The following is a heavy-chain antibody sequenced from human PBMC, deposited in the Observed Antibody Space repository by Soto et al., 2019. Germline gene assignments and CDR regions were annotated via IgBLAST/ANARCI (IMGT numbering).Heavy chain of an antibody. V-gene: IGHV1-69*01. CDR2: IIPIFGTA. Sequence: VKVSCKASGGTFSSYAISWVRQAPGQGLEWMGGIIPIFGTANYAQKFQGRVTITADESTSTAYMELSSLRSEDTAVYYCARDQHSSSWYGGPNWFDPWGQGTLVTVSS. J-gene: IGHJ5*02. CDR1: GGTFSSYA. D-gene: IGHD6-13*01. CDR3: ARDQHSSSWYGGPNWFDP.